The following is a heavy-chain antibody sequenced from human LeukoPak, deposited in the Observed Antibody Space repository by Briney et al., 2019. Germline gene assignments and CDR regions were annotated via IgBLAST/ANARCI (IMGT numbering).Heavy chain of an antibody. J-gene: IGHJ4*02. CDR2: ISSSGSTI. Sequence: PSETLSLTCAVYGGFFSGYYWSWIRQPPGKGLEWVSYISSSGSTIYYADSVKGRFTISRDNAKNSLYLQMNSLRAEDTAVYYCARDDGDYAFDYWGQGTLVTVSS. CDR3: ARDDGDYAFDY. V-gene: IGHV3-11*04. CDR1: GGFFSGYY. D-gene: IGHD4-17*01.